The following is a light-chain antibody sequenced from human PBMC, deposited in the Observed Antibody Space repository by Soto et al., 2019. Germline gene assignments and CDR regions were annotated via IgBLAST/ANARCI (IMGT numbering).Light chain of an antibody. CDR3: QQRYRSPYT. Sequence: IQLTQSPSSLSASVGDRVTVTCRESQSINIYLNWYQQKPGKAPTLLIYAASSLQSGVPSRFSGGGSRTDFTLTISSLQPEDFATYYCQQRYRSPYTFGQGNKLAI. CDR2: AAS. CDR1: QSINIY. V-gene: IGKV1-39*01. J-gene: IGKJ2*01.